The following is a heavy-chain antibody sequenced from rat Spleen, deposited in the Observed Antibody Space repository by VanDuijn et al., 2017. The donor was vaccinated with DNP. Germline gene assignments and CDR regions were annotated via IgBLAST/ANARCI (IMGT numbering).Heavy chain of an antibody. CDR3: ARWGDY. V-gene: IGHV2-6*01. J-gene: IGHJ2*01. Sequence: QVQLKESGPGLVQPSQTLSLTCTVSGFSLTSHTVSWVRQPPGKGLEWIAAMSSGGSTYYNSALKSRLSISRDTCKSQVLLKMNSLQTEDTARYFCARWGDYWGQGVMVTVSS. CDR1: GFSLTSHT. CDR2: MSSGGST.